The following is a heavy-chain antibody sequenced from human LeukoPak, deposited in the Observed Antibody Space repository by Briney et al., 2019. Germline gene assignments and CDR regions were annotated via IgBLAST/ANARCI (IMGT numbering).Heavy chain of an antibody. Sequence: GGSLRLSCGASVFTFGTYWMHCVRQAPAKGLVWVSCINSDGVTTTYADSLKGRFTISRDNAKKTLYLQMNNLRAADTGIYYCATDYYVSGSYYRLFYWGQGTLVTVSS. CDR2: INSDGVTT. CDR3: ATDYYVSGSYYRLFY. D-gene: IGHD3-10*01. V-gene: IGHV3-74*01. J-gene: IGHJ4*02. CDR1: VFTFGTYW.